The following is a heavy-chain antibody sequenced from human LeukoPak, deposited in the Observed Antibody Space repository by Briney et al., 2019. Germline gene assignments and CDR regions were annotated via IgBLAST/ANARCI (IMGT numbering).Heavy chain of an antibody. Sequence: SETLSLTCTVSGYSISSGYYWGWIRQPPGKGLEWIGSIYHSGSTYYNPSLKSRVTISVDTSKIQFSLMLSPVTAADTAVYYCARGRYGGYFDCWGQGTLVTVSS. D-gene: IGHD4-23*01. CDR2: IYHSGST. CDR1: GYSISSGYY. CDR3: ARGRYGGYFDC. V-gene: IGHV4-38-2*02. J-gene: IGHJ4*02.